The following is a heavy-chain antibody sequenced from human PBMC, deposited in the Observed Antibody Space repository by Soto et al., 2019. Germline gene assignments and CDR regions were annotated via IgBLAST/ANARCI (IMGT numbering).Heavy chain of an antibody. D-gene: IGHD3-10*01. Sequence: SVKVSCKASGGTFSSYSISWVRQAPGQGLEWMGGIIPIFGTANYAQKFQGRVTITADESTSTAYMELSSLRSEDTAVYYCARQASGVGSSNFDYWGQGTLVTVSS. J-gene: IGHJ4*02. CDR3: ARQASGVGSSNFDY. CDR2: IIPIFGTA. CDR1: GGTFSSYS. V-gene: IGHV1-69*13.